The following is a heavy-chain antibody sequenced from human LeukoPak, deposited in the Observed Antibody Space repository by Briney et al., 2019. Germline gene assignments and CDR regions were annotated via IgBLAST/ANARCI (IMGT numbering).Heavy chain of an antibody. CDR1: GFTVSSSF. CDR2: ISWNSGSI. Sequence: GGSLRLSCAASGFTVSSSFIYWVRQAPGKGLEWVSGISWNSGSIEYADSVKGRFTISRDNAKNSLYLQMNGLRAEDTALYYCAKDDSYGGNSNFDYWGQGTLVTVSS. CDR3: AKDDSYGGNSNFDY. D-gene: IGHD4-23*01. V-gene: IGHV3-9*01. J-gene: IGHJ4*02.